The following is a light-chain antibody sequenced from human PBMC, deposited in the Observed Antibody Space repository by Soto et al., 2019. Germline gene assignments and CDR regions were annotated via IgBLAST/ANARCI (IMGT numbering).Light chain of an antibody. CDR2: DTT. CDR3: LLSYNAPYV. J-gene: IGLJ1*01. V-gene: IGLV7-46*01. Sequence: QAVVTQEPSLTVSPGVTVTLTCGSSTGAVTNGHYPYWFQQKPGQAPRTLIYDTTNRHSWTPARFSGSLLGGKAALTLSGAQPEDEAEYYCLLSYNAPYVFGTAKKVTV. CDR1: TGAVTNGHY.